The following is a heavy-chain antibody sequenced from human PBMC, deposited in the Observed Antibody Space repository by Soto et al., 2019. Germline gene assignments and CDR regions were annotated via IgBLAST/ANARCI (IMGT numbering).Heavy chain of an antibody. J-gene: IGHJ6*02. CDR1: GRSLANYH. CDR2: LYGSGKT. V-gene: IGHV4-4*07. D-gene: IGHD2-21*01. CDR3: ARGEFRYGLDV. Sequence: TRSLASTVSGRSLANYHGSCIRQSAGKGVEWMGRLYGSGKTDCNPSLQSRVTMSVDTSKNQFSLTLSSVSAEDTAVYYCARGEFRYGLDVWGLGTTGTVSS.